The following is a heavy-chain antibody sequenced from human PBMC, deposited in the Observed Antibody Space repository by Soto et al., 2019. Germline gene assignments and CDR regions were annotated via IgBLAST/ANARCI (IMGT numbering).Heavy chain of an antibody. V-gene: IGHV1-69*01. CDR3: ARGVGAYYFDY. J-gene: IGHJ4*02. CDR1: GGTFSTYA. D-gene: IGHD1-26*01. CDR2: IIPIFGTT. Sequence: QVQLVQSGAEVKTPGSSVKVSCKASGGTFSTYAITWVRQAPGQGLEWLGGIIPIFGTTDYARKFQGRVTITAAESTSTVFIELGSLTAEDTAVYYCARGVGAYYFDYWGQGTLVTVSS.